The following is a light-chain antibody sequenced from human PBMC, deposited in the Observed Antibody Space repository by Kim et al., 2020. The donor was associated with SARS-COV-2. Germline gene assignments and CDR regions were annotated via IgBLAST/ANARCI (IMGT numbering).Light chain of an antibody. CDR2: GAS. Sequence: AIQMTQSPSSLSASLGDSVTITCRASQGIGHDLAWYQQKPGKVPKLLIYGASSLQRAVPSRFSGSGSGTDFTLTISSLQPEDSATYYCLQDYNFLTFGGGTKVDIK. CDR3: LQDYNFLT. V-gene: IGKV1-6*01. CDR1: QGIGHD. J-gene: IGKJ4*01.